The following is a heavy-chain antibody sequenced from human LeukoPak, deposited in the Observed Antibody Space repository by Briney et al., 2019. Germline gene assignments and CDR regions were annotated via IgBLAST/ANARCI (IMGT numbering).Heavy chain of an antibody. J-gene: IGHJ6*02. V-gene: IGHV3-23*01. CDR1: GITLSDHY. CDR2: ISGGTT. D-gene: IGHD2-2*01. CDR3: AKADCSSINCSSYYGMDV. Sequence: GGSLRLSCAASGITLSDHYMDWVRQAPGKGLEWISTISGGTTYYADSVKGRFNISTDYSKNTLYLHMNSLRAEDTAVYFCAKADCSSINCSSYYGMDVWGQGTAVTVSS.